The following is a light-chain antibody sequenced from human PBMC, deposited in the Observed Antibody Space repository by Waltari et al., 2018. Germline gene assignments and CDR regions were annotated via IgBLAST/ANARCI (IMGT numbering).Light chain of an antibody. J-gene: IGLJ3*02. V-gene: IGLV3-21*02. Sequence: SYVLTQPPSVSVAPGQTARISCGGSDIGSKSVHWYQQKPGQAPVLVVYDNGDRPSGNPERFSGSNSGYTATLTINSVEAGDEADYYCQVWESTSDHRVFGGGTKLTVL. CDR3: QVWESTSDHRV. CDR1: DIGSKS. CDR2: DNG.